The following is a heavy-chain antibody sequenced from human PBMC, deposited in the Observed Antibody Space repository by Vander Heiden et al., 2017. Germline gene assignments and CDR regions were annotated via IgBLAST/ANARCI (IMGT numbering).Heavy chain of an antibody. Sequence: EVQLLESGGGLVQPGGSLRLSCAASGFTFSSYAMSWVRQAPGKGLEWVSAISGSGGSTYYADSVKGRFTISRDNSKNTRDLKMNSMRAEETAVYYCAKDLVDTAMVWWYFDLWGRGTMVTVYS. D-gene: IGHD5-18*01. J-gene: IGHJ2*01. CDR2: ISGSGGST. CDR3: AKDLVDTAMVWWYFDL. V-gene: IGHV3-23*01. CDR1: GFTFSSYA.